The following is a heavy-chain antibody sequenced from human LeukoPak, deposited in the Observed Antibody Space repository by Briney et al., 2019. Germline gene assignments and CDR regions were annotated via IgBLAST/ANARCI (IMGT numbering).Heavy chain of an antibody. D-gene: IGHD1-26*01. Sequence: ASVKVSCKASGYSLSNYGLSWVRQAPGQGLEWMGWISVNNGNTKNAQKLQGRVTMTTDTSTTTAYMELRSLTSDDTAVYYCARDKGGSRDYWGQGTLVIVSS. CDR3: ARDKGGSRDY. CDR2: ISVNNGNT. J-gene: IGHJ4*02. V-gene: IGHV1-18*01. CDR1: GYSLSNYG.